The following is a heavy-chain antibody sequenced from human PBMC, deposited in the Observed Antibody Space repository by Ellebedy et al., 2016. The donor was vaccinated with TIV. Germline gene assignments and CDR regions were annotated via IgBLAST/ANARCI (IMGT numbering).Heavy chain of an antibody. CDR2: ITGSGDRS. D-gene: IGHD2-15*01. CDR3: ATCSGGTCYRKGAFEI. CDR1: GFTFSSYA. Sequence: GESLKISCAASGFTFSSYAMSWVRQAPGKGPEWVSGITGSGDRSFYADSVKGRFTFSRDNSKNTLSLQMDNLRAEDTGVYYCATCSGGTCYRKGAFEIWGQGTMVTVSS. V-gene: IGHV3-23*01. J-gene: IGHJ3*02.